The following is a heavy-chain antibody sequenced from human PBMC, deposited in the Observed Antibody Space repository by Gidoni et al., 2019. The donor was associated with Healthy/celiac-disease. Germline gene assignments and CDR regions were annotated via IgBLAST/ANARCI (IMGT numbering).Heavy chain of an antibody. CDR1: GGSISSSSYY. J-gene: IGHJ4*02. V-gene: IGHV4-39*01. CDR2: IYYGGST. D-gene: IGHD3-10*01. Sequence: QLQLQESGPGLVKPSETLSLTCTVSGGSISSSSYYWGWIRQPPGKGLEWIGSIYYGGSTSYNPSLKSRVTISVDTSKNQFSLKLSSVTAADTAVYYCARRRGVRVLWGNGAGSQWGYWGQGTLVTVSS. CDR3: ARRRGVRVLWGNGAGSQWGY.